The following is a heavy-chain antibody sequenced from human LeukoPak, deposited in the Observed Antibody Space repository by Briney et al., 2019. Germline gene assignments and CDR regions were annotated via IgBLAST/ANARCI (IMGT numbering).Heavy chain of an antibody. Sequence: GGSLRLSCAASGSTFSSYAMHWVRQAPGKGLEWVAVMSYDGSNKYYADSVKGRFTISRDNSKNTLYLQMNSLRAEDTAVYYCARDGIFYYDSSGYYYVWGQGTLVTVSS. D-gene: IGHD3-22*01. CDR1: GSTFSSYA. CDR3: ARDGIFYYDSSGYYYV. J-gene: IGHJ4*02. CDR2: MSYDGSNK. V-gene: IGHV3-30-3*01.